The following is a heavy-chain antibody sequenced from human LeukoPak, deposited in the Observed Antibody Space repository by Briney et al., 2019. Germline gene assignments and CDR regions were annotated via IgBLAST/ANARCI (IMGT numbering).Heavy chain of an antibody. D-gene: IGHD6-19*01. Sequence: ASVKVSCKVSGYTLTELSMHWVRQARGKGLEWMGCFDPEDGETIYAQKFQGRVTMTEDTSTDTAYMELSSLRSEDTAVYYCATDRVAVAGTGRPLDYWGQGTLVTVSS. CDR2: FDPEDGET. CDR3: ATDRVAVAGTGRPLDY. J-gene: IGHJ4*02. V-gene: IGHV1-24*01. CDR1: GYTLTELS.